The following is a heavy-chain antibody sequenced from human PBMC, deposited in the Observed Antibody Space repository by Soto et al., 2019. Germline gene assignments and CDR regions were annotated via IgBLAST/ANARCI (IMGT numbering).Heavy chain of an antibody. V-gene: IGHV1-8*01. CDR2: MNPYTGNT. CDR3: ARRKERSGPHYFDY. CDR1: GYTFTTYD. J-gene: IGHJ4*02. Sequence: QVQLVQSGAEVKEPGASVKVSCKASGYTFTTYDIYWMRQATGHGLEWMGWMNPYTGNTGYAQKFQGRVTVTRNTSISTVYMEMSGLRLDDTAVYYCARRKERSGPHYFDYWGQGSQVTVSS. D-gene: IGHD6-25*01.